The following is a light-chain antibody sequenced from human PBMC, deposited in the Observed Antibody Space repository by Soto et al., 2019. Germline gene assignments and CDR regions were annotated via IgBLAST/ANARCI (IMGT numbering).Light chain of an antibody. J-gene: IGKJ3*01. V-gene: IGKV3-15*01. CDR3: QQYNNWPPV. CDR1: QSVSTN. Sequence: VMTQSPATLSVSPGERATLSCRASQSVSTNLAWYQQKPGQAPRLLFFGTSTRATGIPARFSGSGSGTEFTLTISSLQSEDFAVYYCQQYNNWPPVFGPGTKVEIK. CDR2: GTS.